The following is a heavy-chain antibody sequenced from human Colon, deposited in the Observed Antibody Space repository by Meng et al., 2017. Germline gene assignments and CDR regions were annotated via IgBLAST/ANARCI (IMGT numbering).Heavy chain of an antibody. Sequence: EVQLVESGGGLVKPGGSLRLSCAASGFTFSSHRMNGVRQAPGKGLEWVSTISSGSNFIYYADSLKGRFTISRDNAKNSLYLQIDSLRAEDTAVYYCARDIPGRLFDNWGQGTLVTVSS. V-gene: IGHV3-21*01. J-gene: IGHJ4*02. D-gene: IGHD6-6*01. CDR1: GFTFSSHR. CDR3: ARDIPGRLFDN. CDR2: ISSGSNFI.